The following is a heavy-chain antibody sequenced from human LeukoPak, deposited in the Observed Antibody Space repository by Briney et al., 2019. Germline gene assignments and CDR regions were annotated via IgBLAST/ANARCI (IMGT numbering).Heavy chain of an antibody. CDR3: AKDLSTLGYCSGGSCYSLRAFDS. CDR1: GFTFDVYA. J-gene: IGHJ4*03. Sequence: PGGSLTLFCAASGFTFDVYAVHWVRQAPGKGLEWVSGISRNSGTRGYADSVKGRFTISRNNEKNYLYLQMNSLRAEDTALYYCAKDLSTLGYCSGGSCYSLRAFDSWGQGRPLSVSS. D-gene: IGHD2-15*01. CDR2: ISRNSGTR. V-gene: IGHV3-9*01.